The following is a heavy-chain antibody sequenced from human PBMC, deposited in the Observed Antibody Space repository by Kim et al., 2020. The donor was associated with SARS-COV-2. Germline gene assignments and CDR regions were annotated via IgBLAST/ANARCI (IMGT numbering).Heavy chain of an antibody. CDR1: GFTFSSYG. J-gene: IGHJ6*02. CDR2: IWYDGSNK. Sequence: GGSLRLSCAASGFTFSSYGMHWVRQAPGKGLEWVAVIWYDGSNKYYADSVKGRFTISRDNSKNTLYLQMNSLRAEDTAVYYCASGGGIVVALDYYYGMDVWGQGTTVTVSS. D-gene: IGHD2-2*01. V-gene: IGHV3-33*01. CDR3: ASGGGIVVALDYYYGMDV.